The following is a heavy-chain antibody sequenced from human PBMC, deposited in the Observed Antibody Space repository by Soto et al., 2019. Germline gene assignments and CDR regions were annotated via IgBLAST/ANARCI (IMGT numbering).Heavy chain of an antibody. CDR3: AHRVLRTVFGLVTTTAIYFDF. CDR1: GFSLTTSGVG. J-gene: IGHJ4*02. V-gene: IGHV2-5*02. CDR2: IYWDDDK. D-gene: IGHD3-3*01. Sequence: QITLNESGPTQVKPRQTLTLTCTFSGFSLTTSGVGVGWIRQSPGKAPEWLALIYWDDDKRYSPSLKSRLTIDKETSKSQVVLTMADLDPADTATYYCAHRVLRTVFGLVTTTAIYFDFWGQGTPVAVSS.